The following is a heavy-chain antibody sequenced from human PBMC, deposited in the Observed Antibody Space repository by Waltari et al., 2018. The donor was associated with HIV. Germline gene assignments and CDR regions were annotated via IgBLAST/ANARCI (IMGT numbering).Heavy chain of an antibody. Sequence: EVEMVESGGGSVQPGGSVRLSCAASGFAFGMFYMHWFRQEMGKSPEWVSAIGAAGDTYYPKSVKGRFTVSRENGKNSLYLQMNNLRVDDAAMYYCVRGNGWYGPYYFDYWGRGTLVTVPS. J-gene: IGHJ4*02. V-gene: IGHV3-13*01. D-gene: IGHD6-19*01. CDR3: VRGNGWYGPYYFDY. CDR2: IGAAGDT. CDR1: GFAFGMFY.